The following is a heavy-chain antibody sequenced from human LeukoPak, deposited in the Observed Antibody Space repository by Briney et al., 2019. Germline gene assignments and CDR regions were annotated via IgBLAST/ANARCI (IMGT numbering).Heavy chain of an antibody. CDR2: IYYSGSA. J-gene: IGHJ4*02. CDR3: ARGGGVIVLDY. Sequence: SETLSLTCTVSGGSISTSSYYWGWIRQPPGKGLEWIGIIYYSGSAYQNPSLKSRVTISVDTSKNQFSLKLSSVTAADTAVYYCARGGGVIVLDYWGQGTLVTVSS. V-gene: IGHV4-39*01. D-gene: IGHD3-16*02. CDR1: GGSISTSSYY.